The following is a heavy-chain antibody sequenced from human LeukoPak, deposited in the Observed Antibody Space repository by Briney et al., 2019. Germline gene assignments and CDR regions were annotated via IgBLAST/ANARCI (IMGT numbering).Heavy chain of an antibody. CDR1: GFTFSNYW. Sequence: PGGSLRLSCEASGFTFSNYWMTWVRQVPGKGLEWVANIKQDGTETYYVDSVKGRFTLSRDNARNSLYLQMNYLGVEDTAVYYCARGGMTGTPDYWGQGTLVTVSS. CDR2: IKQDGTET. J-gene: IGHJ4*02. D-gene: IGHD1-7*01. V-gene: IGHV3-7*01. CDR3: ARGGMTGTPDY.